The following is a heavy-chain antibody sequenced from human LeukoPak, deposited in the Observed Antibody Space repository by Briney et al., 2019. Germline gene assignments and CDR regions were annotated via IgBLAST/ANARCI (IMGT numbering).Heavy chain of an antibody. CDR1: GGSISSYY. J-gene: IGHJ4*02. Sequence: PSETLSLTCTVSGGSISSYYWSWVRQPPGKGLEWIGYIYYSGSTNYNPSLKSRVTISVDTSKNQFSLKLSSVTAADTAVYYCARDTAMKRWGQGTLVTVSS. D-gene: IGHD5-18*01. V-gene: IGHV4-59*01. CDR3: ARDTAMKR. CDR2: IYYSGST.